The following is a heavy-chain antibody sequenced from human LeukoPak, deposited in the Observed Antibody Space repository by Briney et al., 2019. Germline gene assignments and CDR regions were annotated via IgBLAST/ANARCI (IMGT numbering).Heavy chain of an antibody. CDR1: GFTFSSYW. D-gene: IGHD3-10*01. J-gene: IGHJ4*02. CDR2: IKQDGSEK. CDR3: ARSIWFGDLRFDY. Sequence: GGSLRLSCAASGFTFSSYWMSWVRQAPGKGLEWVVNIKQDGSEKYYVDSVKGRFTISRDNAKNSLYLQMNSLRAEDTAVYYCARSIWFGDLRFDYWGQGTLVTVSS. V-gene: IGHV3-7*01.